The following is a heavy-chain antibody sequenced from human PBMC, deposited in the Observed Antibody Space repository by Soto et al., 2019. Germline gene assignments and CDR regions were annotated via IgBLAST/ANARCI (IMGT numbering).Heavy chain of an antibody. CDR2: ISSSGSTI. V-gene: IGHV3-11*01. CDR3: ARTEIVYDILTGPHFDY. J-gene: IGHJ4*02. Sequence: GGSLRLSCAASGFTFSDYYMSWIRQAPGKGLEWVSYISSSGSTIYYADSVKGRFTISRDNAKNSLYLQMNSLRAEDTAVYYCARTEIVYDILTGPHFDYWGQGTLVTVSS. D-gene: IGHD3-9*01. CDR1: GFTFSDYY.